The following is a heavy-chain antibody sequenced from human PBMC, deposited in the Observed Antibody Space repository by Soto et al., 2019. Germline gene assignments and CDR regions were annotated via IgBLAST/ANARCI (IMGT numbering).Heavy chain of an antibody. CDR2: INPNSGGT. CDR3: ARELYSSGWSYYYYYYGMDV. J-gene: IGHJ6*02. D-gene: IGHD6-19*01. CDR1: GYTITGYY. Sequence: GASVKASCKASGYTITGYYMHWVRQAPGQGLEWMGWINPNSGGTNYAQKFQGWVTMTRDTSISTAYMELSRLRSDDTAVYYCARELYSSGWSYYYYYYGMDVWGQGTTVTVSS. V-gene: IGHV1-2*04.